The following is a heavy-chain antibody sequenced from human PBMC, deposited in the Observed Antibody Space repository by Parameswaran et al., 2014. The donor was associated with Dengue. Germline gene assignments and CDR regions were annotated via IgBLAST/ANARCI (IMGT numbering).Heavy chain of an antibody. Sequence: WVRQAPGQGLEWMGWISAYNGNTNYAQKLQGRVTMTTDTSTSTAYMELRSLRSDDTAVYYCARDGNHGTYCSSTSCYVAFDIWGQGTMVTVSS. D-gene: IGHD2-2*01. CDR2: ISAYNGNT. J-gene: IGHJ3*02. CDR3: ARDGNHGTYCSSTSCYVAFDI. V-gene: IGHV1-18*01.